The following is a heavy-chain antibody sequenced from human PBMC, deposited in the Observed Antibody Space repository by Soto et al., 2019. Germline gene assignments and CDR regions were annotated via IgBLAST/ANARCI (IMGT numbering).Heavy chain of an antibody. CDR1: GGSVTRNDCL. Sequence: QLQLQESGPRLMKPSETLFVTCTVSGGSVTRNDCLWAWIRQPPGKGLEWIGSIYYSGSTYYNPSLKSRVSISVDTTKDQFSLRLSSVTAADTAVYFCARLSYSYEILSGYVWGGMDLWGQGATVIVSS. V-gene: IGHV4-39*01. CDR3: ARLSYSYEILSGYVWGGMDL. CDR2: IYYSGST. D-gene: IGHD3-9*01. J-gene: IGHJ6*02.